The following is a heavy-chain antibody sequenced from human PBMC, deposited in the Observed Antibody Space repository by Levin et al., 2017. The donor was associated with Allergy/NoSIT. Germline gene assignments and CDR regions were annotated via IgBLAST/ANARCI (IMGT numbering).Heavy chain of an antibody. Sequence: GGSLRLSCQGSGYSFTSYWIGWVRQMPGKGLEWMGIIYPGDSDTRYSPSFQGQVTISADKSISTAYLQWSSLKASDTAIYYCARRGTRDYYYYMDVWDKGTTVTVSS. V-gene: IGHV5-51*01. J-gene: IGHJ6*03. CDR3: ARRGTRDYYYYMDV. CDR1: GYSFTSYW. D-gene: IGHD1-1*01. CDR2: IYPGDSDT.